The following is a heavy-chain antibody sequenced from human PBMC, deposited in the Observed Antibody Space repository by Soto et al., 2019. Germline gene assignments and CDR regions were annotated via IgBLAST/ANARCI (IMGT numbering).Heavy chain of an antibody. CDR2: ISGSGGST. D-gene: IGHD4-17*01. CDR1: GFTFSSYA. CDR3: AKDNRPMTTVTATYYYYGMDV. J-gene: IGHJ6*02. V-gene: IGHV3-23*01. Sequence: PGGSLRLSCAVSGFTFSSYAMSWVRQAPGKGLEWVSAISGSGGSTYYADSVKGRFTISRDNSKNTLYLQMNSLRAEDTAVYYCAKDNRPMTTVTATYYYYGMDVWGQGTTVTASS.